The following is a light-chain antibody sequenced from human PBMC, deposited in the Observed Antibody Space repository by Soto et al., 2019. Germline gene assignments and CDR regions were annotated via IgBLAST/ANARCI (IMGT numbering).Light chain of an antibody. Sequence: YELTQSPSVSVAPGQTARLTCGGDDIGSKSVHCYQQKPGQAPVLVVYDDTDRPSGIPERFSGSNSGNTATLTITRVEAGDEADYYCQVWDSSPLDVIFAGGTKLTVL. J-gene: IGLJ2*01. V-gene: IGLV3-21*02. CDR3: QVWDSSPLDVI. CDR1: DIGSKS. CDR2: DDT.